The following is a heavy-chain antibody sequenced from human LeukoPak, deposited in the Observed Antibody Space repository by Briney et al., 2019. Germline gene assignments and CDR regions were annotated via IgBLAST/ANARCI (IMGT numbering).Heavy chain of an antibody. CDR1: GYSFTSYW. CDR2: IYPGDSDT. CDR3: ARVVGGYSSGWYADY. V-gene: IGHV5-51*01. Sequence: GESLKISCKGSGYSFTSYWIGWVRQMPGKGLEWMGIIYPGDSDTRYSPSFQGQVTISADKSISTAHLQWSSLKASDTAVYYCARVVGGYSSGWYADYWGQGTLVTVSS. D-gene: IGHD6-19*01. J-gene: IGHJ4*02.